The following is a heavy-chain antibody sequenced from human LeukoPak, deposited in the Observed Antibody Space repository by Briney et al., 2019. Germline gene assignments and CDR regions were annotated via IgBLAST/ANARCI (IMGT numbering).Heavy chain of an antibody. CDR3: AREWTSGDGSGYPYYFDY. Sequence: SETLSLTCTVSGGSMSSFYWDWIPQPAGKGLQWIGRIYTSGVTNYNPSLKSRVIMSVDASKNQFSLKLSSVTAADTAVYYCAREWTSGDGSGYPYYFDYWGPGTLVTVSS. CDR2: IYTSGVT. J-gene: IGHJ4*02. CDR1: GGSMSSFY. D-gene: IGHD3-22*01. V-gene: IGHV4-4*07.